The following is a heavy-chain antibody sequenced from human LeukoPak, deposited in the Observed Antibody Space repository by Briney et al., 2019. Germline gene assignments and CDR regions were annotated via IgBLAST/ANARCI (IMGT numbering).Heavy chain of an antibody. CDR1: GGSISSRGYY. CDR2: ISYSGST. Sequence: SETLSLTCTVSGGSISSRGYYWSWIRQHPGTSLEWIGYISYSGSTYYNPSLKSRVTISGDTSKNQFSLRLTSVSAADTAVYYCARGAAGYSYRIDYWGQGTLVTVSS. J-gene: IGHJ4*02. V-gene: IGHV4-31*03. D-gene: IGHD5-18*01. CDR3: ARGAAGYSYRIDY.